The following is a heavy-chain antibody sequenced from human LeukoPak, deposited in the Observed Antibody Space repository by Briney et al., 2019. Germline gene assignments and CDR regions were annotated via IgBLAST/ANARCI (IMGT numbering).Heavy chain of an antibody. CDR1: GGSFSGYY. CDR3: ARGRFTDIVVVPAAWHFDY. Sequence: PSETLSLTCAVYGGSFSGYYWSWIRQPPGKGLEWIGEINHSGGTNYNPSLKSRVTISVDTSKNQFSLKLSSVTAADTAVYYCARGRFTDIVVVPAAWHFDYWGQGTLVTVSS. D-gene: IGHD2-2*01. V-gene: IGHV4-34*01. J-gene: IGHJ4*02. CDR2: INHSGGT.